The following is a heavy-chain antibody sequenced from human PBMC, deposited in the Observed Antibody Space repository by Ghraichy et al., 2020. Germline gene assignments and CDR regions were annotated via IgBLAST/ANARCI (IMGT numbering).Heavy chain of an antibody. CDR2: ISGSGGST. Sequence: GSLSLSCAASGFTFSSYAMSWVRQAPGKGLEWVSAISGSGGSTYYADSVKGRFTISRDNSKNTLYLQMNSLRAEDTAVYYCAKVSQPALAAAAPYYYYYGMDVWGQGTTVTVSS. CDR1: GFTFSSYA. D-gene: IGHD6-13*01. CDR3: AKVSQPALAAAAPYYYYYGMDV. J-gene: IGHJ6*02. V-gene: IGHV3-23*01.